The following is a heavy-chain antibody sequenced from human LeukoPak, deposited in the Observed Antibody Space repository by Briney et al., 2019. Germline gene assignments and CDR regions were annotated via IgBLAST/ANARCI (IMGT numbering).Heavy chain of an antibody. Sequence: GGSLRLSCTASGFTFSSYSVNWVRQVPGKGLEWVSSISGRSNYIYYADSVKGRFTISRDNAKNSLYLQMNSLRAEDTAAYYCARGGAVAGNNYFDYWGQGTLVTVSS. CDR1: GFTFSSYS. CDR2: ISGRSNYI. V-gene: IGHV3-21*01. J-gene: IGHJ4*02. D-gene: IGHD6-19*01. CDR3: ARGGAVAGNNYFDY.